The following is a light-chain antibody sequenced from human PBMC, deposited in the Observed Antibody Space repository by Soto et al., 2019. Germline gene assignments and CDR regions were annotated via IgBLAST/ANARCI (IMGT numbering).Light chain of an antibody. CDR3: QQYGSSGT. V-gene: IGKV3-20*01. CDR2: GAS. Sequence: DIVLTQSPGTLSLSPGDRATLSCRASQSVSSSYLAWYQQKPGQAPRLLIYGASSRATGIPDRFSGSGSGTDFTLTISRLEPEDFAVYYCQQYGSSGTFGQGTKV. CDR1: QSVSSSY. J-gene: IGKJ1*01.